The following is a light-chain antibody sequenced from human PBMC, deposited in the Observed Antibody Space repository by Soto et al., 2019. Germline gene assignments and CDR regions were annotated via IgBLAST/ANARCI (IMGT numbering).Light chain of an antibody. CDR1: QSVISS. V-gene: IGKV3-15*01. J-gene: IGKJ4*01. CDR2: GAS. CDR3: QHYKNSPGP. Sequence: EIVVTQSPALLSVSPGERVTLSCRASQSVISSIAWYQQKLGQAPRLLIYGASTRATGIPARFSGSGSGTEFFLTISSLQSEDVAMYYCQHYKNSPGPFGGGTKVEIK.